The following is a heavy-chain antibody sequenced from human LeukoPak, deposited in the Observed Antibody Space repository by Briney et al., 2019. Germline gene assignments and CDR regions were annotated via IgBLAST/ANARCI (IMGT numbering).Heavy chain of an antibody. Sequence: PSETLSLTYAVSAGSIRSRGYYWGWIRQPPGKGLEWIGSIYYTGTTYYNPSLNSRVTMSGDTSKNQFSLKLISVTAADSAVYYCARHQSVLRGLNFFDSWGQGTLVTVSS. D-gene: IGHD3-10*01. CDR3: ARHQSVLRGLNFFDS. V-gene: IGHV4-39*01. CDR2: IYYTGTT. CDR1: AGSIRSRGYY. J-gene: IGHJ4*02.